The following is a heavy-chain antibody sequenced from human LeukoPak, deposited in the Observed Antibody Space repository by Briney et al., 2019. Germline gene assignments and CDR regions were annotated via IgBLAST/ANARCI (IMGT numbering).Heavy chain of an antibody. Sequence: SETLSLTCTVSGGSISSSSYYWGWIRQPPGKGLEWIGSIYYSGNTYYNPSLKSRVTISVDTSKNQFSLRLSSVTAADTAVYYCARYPTVMVSFDYWGQGTLVTVSS. CDR1: GGSISSSSYY. D-gene: IGHD3-10*01. J-gene: IGHJ4*02. CDR3: ARYPTVMVSFDY. CDR2: IYYSGNT. V-gene: IGHV4-39*01.